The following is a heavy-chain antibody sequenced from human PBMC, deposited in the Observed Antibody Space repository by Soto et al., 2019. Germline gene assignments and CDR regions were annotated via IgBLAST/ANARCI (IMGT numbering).Heavy chain of an antibody. V-gene: IGHV3-33*01. CDR1: GFTFSSYG. D-gene: IGHD2-2*01. CDR2: IWYDGRNK. Sequence: QVQLVESGGGVVQPGRSLRLSCAASGFTFSSYGMHWVRKAPGKGLEWVAVIWYDGRNKYYSDSVKGRFTISRDNSKNTLYRQMNSLRAEDTAVYYWARRPTSDIVVVPAAMDYCGQVTLVTVSS. CDR3: ARRPTSDIVVVPAAMDY. J-gene: IGHJ4*02.